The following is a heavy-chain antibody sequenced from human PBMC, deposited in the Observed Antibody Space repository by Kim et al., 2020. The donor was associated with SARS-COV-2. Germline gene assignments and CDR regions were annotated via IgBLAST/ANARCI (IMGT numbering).Heavy chain of an antibody. Sequence: GGSLRLSCAVSGFSFSTYALHWVRQAPGKGLEWVAVISYDGSNKYYADSVKGRFTISRDNSKNTLYLQMNSLRTEDTAVYYCAREDGDYGDYLDYWGQGTLVTVSS. CDR1: GFSFSTYA. D-gene: IGHD4-17*01. CDR3: AREDGDYGDYLDY. V-gene: IGHV3-30*04. CDR2: ISYDGSNK. J-gene: IGHJ4*02.